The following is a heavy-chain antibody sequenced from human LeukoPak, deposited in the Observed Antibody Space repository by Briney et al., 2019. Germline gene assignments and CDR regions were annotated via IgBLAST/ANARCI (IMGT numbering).Heavy chain of an antibody. CDR1: EFTFGSYE. V-gene: IGHV3-48*03. CDR2: ISSSGTSV. J-gene: IGHJ4*02. Sequence: PGGSLRLSCAASEFTFGSYEMNWVRQAPGKGLEWVSYISSSGTSVHYADSVMGRFTISRDNAKNSLSLQMNSLRAEDTAVYYCAKDGPNYGDYGHFDYWGQGTLVTVSS. CDR3: AKDGPNYGDYGHFDY. D-gene: IGHD4-17*01.